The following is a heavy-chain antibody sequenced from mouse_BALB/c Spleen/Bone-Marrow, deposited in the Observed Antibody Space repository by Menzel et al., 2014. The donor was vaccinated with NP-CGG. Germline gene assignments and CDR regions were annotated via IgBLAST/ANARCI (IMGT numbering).Heavy chain of an antibody. J-gene: IGHJ2*01. CDR2: ISSGSSTI. CDR3: ARSGSSSGYFDY. Sequence: DVKLVESGGGLVQPGGSRKLSCAASGFTFSSFGMHWVRQAPEKGLEWVAYISSGSSTIYYADTVMGRFTISRDNPKNTLFLQMTSLRSADTAMYYCARSGSSSGYFDYWGQGTTLTVSS. V-gene: IGHV5-17*02. D-gene: IGHD1-1*01. CDR1: GFTFSSFG.